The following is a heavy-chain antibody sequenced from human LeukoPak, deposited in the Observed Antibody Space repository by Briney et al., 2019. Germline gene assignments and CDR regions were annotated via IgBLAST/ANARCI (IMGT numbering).Heavy chain of an antibody. CDR2: IIPIFGTA. J-gene: IGHJ5*02. CDR1: GGTFSSYA. V-gene: IGHV1-69*01. Sequence: SVKVSCKASGGTFSSYAISWLRQAPGQGLEWMGGIIPIFGTANYAQKFQGRVTITADESTSTAYMELSSLRSEDTAVYYCASGGGSYDWFDPWGQGTLVTVSS. D-gene: IGHD1-26*01. CDR3: ASGGGSYDWFDP.